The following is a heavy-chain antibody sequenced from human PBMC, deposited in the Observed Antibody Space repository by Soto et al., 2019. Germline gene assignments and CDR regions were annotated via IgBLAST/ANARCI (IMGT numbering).Heavy chain of an antibody. J-gene: IGHJ4*02. V-gene: IGHV4-61*08. CDR1: GGSVSSGGYY. CDR3: ARMTPGYYFDY. Sequence: QVQLQESGPGLVKSSDTLSLICTVSGGSVSSGGYYWSWIRQPPGKGLEWIGYIDYSGSTNYNPSLKSRVTLSVDTSKNQFSLRLSSATAADTAVYYCARMTPGYYFDYWGQGTLVTVSS. CDR2: IDYSGST. D-gene: IGHD4-17*01.